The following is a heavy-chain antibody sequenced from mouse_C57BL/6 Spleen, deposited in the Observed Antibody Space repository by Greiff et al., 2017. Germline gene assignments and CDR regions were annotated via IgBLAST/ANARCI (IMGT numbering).Heavy chain of an antibody. CDR1: GFTFSDYG. Sequence: EVNVVESGGGLVKPGGSLKLSCAASGFTFSDYGMHWVRQAPEKGLEWVAYISSGSSTIYYADTVKGRFTISRDNAKNTLFLQMTSLRSEDTAMYYCARQVYYYAMDYWGQGTSVTVSS. V-gene: IGHV5-17*01. J-gene: IGHJ4*01. CDR3: ARQVYYYAMDY. CDR2: ISSGSSTI.